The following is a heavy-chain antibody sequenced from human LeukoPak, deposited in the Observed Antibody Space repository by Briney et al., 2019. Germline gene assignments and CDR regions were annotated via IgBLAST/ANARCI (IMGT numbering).Heavy chain of an antibody. Sequence: PGGSLKLSCAASGFTFSSYGMHWVRQAPGKGLEWVAFIRYDGSNKYYADSVKGRFTISRYNSKNTLYLQMNSLRAEDTAVYYCAKGASIAAAGWYYFDYWGQGTLVTVSS. CDR3: AKGASIAAAGWYYFDY. V-gene: IGHV3-30*02. CDR1: GFTFSSYG. D-gene: IGHD6-13*01. CDR2: IRYDGSNK. J-gene: IGHJ4*02.